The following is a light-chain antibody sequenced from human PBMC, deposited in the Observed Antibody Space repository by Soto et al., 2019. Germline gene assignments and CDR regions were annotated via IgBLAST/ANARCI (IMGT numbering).Light chain of an antibody. J-gene: IGLJ1*01. CDR1: SSNIGANT. CDR3: AAWDDSLNGYV. V-gene: IGLV1-44*01. Sequence: QSVLTQPPSASGTPGQRVDFSCSGSSSNIGANTVNWHQQLPGAAPKLLIYSHSQRPSGVPDRFSGSKSGTSASLAISGLQSDDEADYYCAAWDDSLNGYVFGSGTKVTVL. CDR2: SHS.